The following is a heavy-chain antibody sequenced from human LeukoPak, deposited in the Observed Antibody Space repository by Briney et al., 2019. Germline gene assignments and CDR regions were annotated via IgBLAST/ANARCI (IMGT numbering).Heavy chain of an antibody. D-gene: IGHD4/OR15-4a*01. Sequence: GSLRLSCAASGFTVSSNYMNWVPDAPGKGLEWRGQIKNSGSTNYNGSRKSRITISVDESKIQLSLKLSSVPVADTAVYYCARGGFRLSLLYYYDCMDVWGKGTTVTVS. J-gene: IGHJ6*03. CDR1: GFTVSSNY. CDR3: ARGGFRLSLLYYYDCMDV. CDR2: IKNSGST. V-gene: IGHV4-34*01.